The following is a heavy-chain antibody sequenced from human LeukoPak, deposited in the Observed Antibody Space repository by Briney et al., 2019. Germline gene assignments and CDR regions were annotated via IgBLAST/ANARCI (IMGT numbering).Heavy chain of an antibody. V-gene: IGHV3-7*01. Sequence: GGSLRLSCAASGFTFSSYWMSWVHQAPGKGLEWVANIKQDGSEKYYVDSVKGRFTISRDNAKNSLYLQMNSLRAEDTAVYYCAKANSGWYFSYYYYYMDVWGKGTTVTVSS. CDR3: AKANSGWYFSYYYYYMDV. D-gene: IGHD6-19*01. J-gene: IGHJ6*03. CDR1: GFTFSSYW. CDR2: IKQDGSEK.